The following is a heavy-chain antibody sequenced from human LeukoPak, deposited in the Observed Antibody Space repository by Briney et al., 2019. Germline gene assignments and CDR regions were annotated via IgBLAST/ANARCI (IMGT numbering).Heavy chain of an antibody. D-gene: IGHD1-26*01. CDR2: INPNSGGT. CDR3: ARERRMGATRGWFDP. Sequence: GASVKVSCKASGYTFTGYYMHWVRQAPGQGLEWMGWINPNSGGTNYAQKFQGWVTMTRDTSISTAYMELSRLRSDDTAVYYCARERRMGATRGWFDPWGQGTLVTVSS. CDR1: GYTFTGYY. V-gene: IGHV1-2*04. J-gene: IGHJ5*02.